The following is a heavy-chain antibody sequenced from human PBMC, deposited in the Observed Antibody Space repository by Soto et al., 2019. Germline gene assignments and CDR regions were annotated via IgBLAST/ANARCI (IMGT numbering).Heavy chain of an antibody. V-gene: IGHV1-18*01. CDR3: ARDLSDFWSGYYTGSPEYYFDY. CDR1: GYTFTSYG. J-gene: IGHJ4*02. D-gene: IGHD3-3*01. Sequence: GASVKVSCKASGYTFTSYGISWVRQAPGQGLEWMGWISAYNGNTNYAQKLQGRVTMTTDTSTSTAYMELRSLRSDDTAVYYCARDLSDFWSGYYTGSPEYYFDYWGQGTLVTVSS. CDR2: ISAYNGNT.